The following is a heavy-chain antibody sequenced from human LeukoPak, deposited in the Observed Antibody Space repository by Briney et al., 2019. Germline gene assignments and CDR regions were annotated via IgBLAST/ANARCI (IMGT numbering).Heavy chain of an antibody. CDR1: GYTFTSYD. CDR3: ARGAPGSYCSGGSCPYFDY. D-gene: IGHD2-15*01. CDR2: VNPNSGHT. Sequence: GASVKVSCKAAGYTFTSYDVNWVRQATAQGLELMGLVNPNSGHTGYAQKFQGRVTMTTNTSISTAYMELSSLRSEDTAVYYCARGAPGSYCSGGSCPYFDYWGQGTLVSVSS. V-gene: IGHV1-8*01. J-gene: IGHJ4*02.